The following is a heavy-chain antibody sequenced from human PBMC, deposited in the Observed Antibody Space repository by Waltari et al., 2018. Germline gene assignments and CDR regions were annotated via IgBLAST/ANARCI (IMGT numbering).Heavy chain of an antibody. CDR2: IWYDGTDK. CDR3: ARDAVARDSSVYFDF. Sequence: QVQLVESGGGVVQPGGSLRLSCAASGFTFGRSGMPWVRQAPGKGLEWVAVIWYDGTDKFYADSVKGRFTISRDNANVYLEMNSLRGEDTAVYYCARDAVARDSSVYFDFWGQGTLVTVSS. V-gene: IGHV3-33*01. CDR1: GFTFGRSG. D-gene: IGHD3-22*01. J-gene: IGHJ4*02.